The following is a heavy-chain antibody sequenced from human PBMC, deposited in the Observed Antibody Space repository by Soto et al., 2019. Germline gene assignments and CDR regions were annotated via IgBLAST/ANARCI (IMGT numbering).Heavy chain of an antibody. Sequence: PGGSLRLSCAASEFTFSSYAMAWVRQAPGKGLEWVSGISGGGGSTYYADSVKGRLTTSRDNSKNTLYLQLNSLRVEDTAVYYCAKSLMGHFDYWGQGTLVTVSS. V-gene: IGHV3-23*01. CDR3: AKSLMGHFDY. CDR1: EFTFSSYA. D-gene: IGHD2-8*01. J-gene: IGHJ4*02. CDR2: ISGGGGST.